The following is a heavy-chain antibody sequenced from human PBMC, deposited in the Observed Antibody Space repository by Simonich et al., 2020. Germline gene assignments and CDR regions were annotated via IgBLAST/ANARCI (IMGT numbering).Heavy chain of an antibody. V-gene: IGHV5-51*03. CDR3: VRPDSGYDYFDY. D-gene: IGHD5-12*01. CDR1: GYSVTSYW. Sequence: EVQLVQSGAEVKKPGESLKISCKGSGYSVTSYWIGGGRQMPGKVLEWMASIYPGDSVPRYSPSFQGQVTISADKSISTAYLQWSSLKASDTAMYYCVRPDSGYDYFDYWGQGTLVTVSS. J-gene: IGHJ4*02. CDR2: IYPGDSVP.